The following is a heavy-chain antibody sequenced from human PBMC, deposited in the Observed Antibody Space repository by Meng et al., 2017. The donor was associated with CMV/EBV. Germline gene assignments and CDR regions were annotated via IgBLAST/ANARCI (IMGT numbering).Heavy chain of an antibody. J-gene: IGHJ5*02. CDR3: ARALGCSSTSCPTPNWFDP. CDR1: GGSISSSSYY. D-gene: IGHD2-2*01. V-gene: IGHV4-61*05. Sequence: GSLRLSCTVSGGSISSSSYYWGWIRQPPGKGLEWIGYIYYSGSTNYNPSLKSRVTISVDTSKNQFSLKLSSVTAADTAVYYCARALGCSSTSCPTPNWFDPWGQGTLVTVSS. CDR2: IYYSGST.